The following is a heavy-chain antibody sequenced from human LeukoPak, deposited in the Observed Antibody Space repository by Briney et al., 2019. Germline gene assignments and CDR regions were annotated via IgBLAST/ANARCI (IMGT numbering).Heavy chain of an antibody. CDR1: GFTFTSYA. CDR3: VRDRDTSGWLY. D-gene: IGHD6-19*01. V-gene: IGHV3-30*04. Sequence: GGSLRLSCAASGFTFTSYAFHWVRQAPGKGLEWVTVISHDDKNRYYADSVKGRFTISRDNSKNTVYPQMNSLRVEDTAVYFCVRDRDTSGWLYWGQGTLVTVSS. J-gene: IGHJ4*02. CDR2: ISHDDKNR.